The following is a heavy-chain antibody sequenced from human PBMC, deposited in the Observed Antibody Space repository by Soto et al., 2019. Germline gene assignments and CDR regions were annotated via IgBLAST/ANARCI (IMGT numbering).Heavy chain of an antibody. J-gene: IGHJ2*01. CDR3: ARDLCYICGWPDHYYLHSCLARLASDL. CDR2: ISGSGGGT. D-gene: IGHD6-19*01. CDR1: GLTSNDNG. Sequence: HPGGSLRLCGAASGLTSNDNGMAWVLQAPGKGLEWVSAISGSGGGTYYADSVKGRFTISRDNSQNTLYLLMNSLRVEDTAVYYCARDLCYICGWPDHYYLHSCLARLASDL. V-gene: IGHV3-23*01.